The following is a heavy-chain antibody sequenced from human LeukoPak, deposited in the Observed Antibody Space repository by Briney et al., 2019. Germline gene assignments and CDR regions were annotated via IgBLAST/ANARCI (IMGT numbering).Heavy chain of an antibody. D-gene: IGHD3-3*01. J-gene: IGHJ4*02. CDR1: GGSISSYY. CDR2: IYYSGST. V-gene: IGHV4-59*01. Sequence: PSETRSLTCTVSGGSISSYYWSWIRQPPGRGLEWIGYIYYSGSTNYNPSLKSRVTISVDTSKNQFSLKLSSVTAADTAVYYCARGYAFWSAPYGYWGQGTLVTVSS. CDR3: ARGYAFWSAPYGY.